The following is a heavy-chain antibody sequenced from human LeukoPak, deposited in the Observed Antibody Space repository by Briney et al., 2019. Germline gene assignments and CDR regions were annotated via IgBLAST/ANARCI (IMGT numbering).Heavy chain of an antibody. CDR1: GFTFSSYG. Sequence: GRSLRLSCAASGFTFSSYGMHWVRQAPGKGLEWAAVIWYDGSNKYYADSVKGRFTISRDNSKNTLYLQMNSLRAEDTAVYYCARGPDPPTDAFDIWGQGTMVTVSS. J-gene: IGHJ3*02. V-gene: IGHV3-33*01. CDR3: ARGPDPPTDAFDI. CDR2: IWYDGSNK.